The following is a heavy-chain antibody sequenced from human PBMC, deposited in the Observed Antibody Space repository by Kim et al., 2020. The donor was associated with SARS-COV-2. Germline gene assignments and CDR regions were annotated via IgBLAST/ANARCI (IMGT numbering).Heavy chain of an antibody. D-gene: IGHD7-27*01. CDR2: IWYDGSNK. J-gene: IGHJ6*02. Sequence: GGSLRLSCAASGFTFSSYGMHWVRQAPGKGPEWVAVIWYDGSNKYYADSVKGRFTISRDNSKNTLYLQMNSLRAEDTAVYHCASNLGPGGYYYYGMDVWGQGTTVTVSS. V-gene: IGHV3-33*08. CDR1: GFTFSSYG. CDR3: ASNLGPGGYYYYGMDV.